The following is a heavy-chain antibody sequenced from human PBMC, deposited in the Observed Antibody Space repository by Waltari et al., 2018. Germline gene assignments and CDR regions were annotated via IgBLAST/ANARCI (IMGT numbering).Heavy chain of an antibody. CDR3: ARETAGYYDSSGSPGAFDI. Sequence: QVQLQESGPGLVKPSETLSLTCTVSGYSISSGYYWAWIRQPPGKGLEWIGSIYHSGSTYYNPALKSRVTISVDTSKNQFSLKLSSVTAADTAVYYCARETAGYYDSSGSPGAFDIWGQGTMVTVSS. CDR2: IYHSGST. V-gene: IGHV4-38-2*02. J-gene: IGHJ3*02. CDR1: GYSISSGYY. D-gene: IGHD3-22*01.